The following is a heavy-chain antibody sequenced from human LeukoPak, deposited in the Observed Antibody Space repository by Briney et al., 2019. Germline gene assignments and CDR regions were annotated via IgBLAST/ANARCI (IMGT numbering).Heavy chain of an antibody. CDR1: GFTFSSYS. CDR2: ISSSSSYI. CDR3: ARDLEITYYYGSGSLSFGY. J-gene: IGHJ4*02. Sequence: PGGSLRLSCAASGFTFSSYSMNWVRQAPGKGLEWVSSISSSSSYIYYADSVKGRFTISRDNAKNSLYLQMNSLRAEDTAVCYCARDLEITYYYGSGSLSFGYWGQGTLVTVSS. V-gene: IGHV3-21*01. D-gene: IGHD3-10*01.